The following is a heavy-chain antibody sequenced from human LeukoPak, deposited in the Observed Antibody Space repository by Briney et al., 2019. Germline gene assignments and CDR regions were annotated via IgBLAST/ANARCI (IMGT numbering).Heavy chain of an antibody. Sequence: TGGSLRLSCAASGFTFSSYEMNWVRQVPGKGLVWVSRINSDGSSTGYADSVKGRFTISRDNAKNTLYLQMNSLRAEDTAVYYCARTGYSNGMDVWGQGTTVTVSS. CDR1: GFTFSSYE. D-gene: IGHD3-9*01. J-gene: IGHJ6*02. V-gene: IGHV3-74*01. CDR3: ARTGYSNGMDV. CDR2: INSDGSST.